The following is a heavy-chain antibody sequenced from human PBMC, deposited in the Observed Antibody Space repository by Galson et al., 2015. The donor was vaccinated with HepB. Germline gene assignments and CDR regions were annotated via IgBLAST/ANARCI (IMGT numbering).Heavy chain of an antibody. D-gene: IGHD1-26*01. Sequence: SVKVSCKASGGTFSSYAISWVRQAPGQGLEWMGGIIPIFGTANYAQKFQGRVTITADESTSTAYMELSSLRSEDTAVYYCAGVGATSLQAMGAFDIWGQGTMVTVSS. CDR3: AGVGATSLQAMGAFDI. CDR1: GGTFSSYA. V-gene: IGHV1-69*13. J-gene: IGHJ3*02. CDR2: IIPIFGTA.